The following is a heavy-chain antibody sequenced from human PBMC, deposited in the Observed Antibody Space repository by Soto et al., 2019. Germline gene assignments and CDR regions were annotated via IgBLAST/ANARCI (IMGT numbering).Heavy chain of an antibody. CDR3: TSLRSEDYYYYYMDV. CDR1: AYSNTIYG. CDR2: ISAYNGKA. V-gene: IGHV1-18*01. Sequence: QVQLVQSGAEVKKPGASVKVSCKASAYSNTIYGINWVRQAPGQGLEWMGWISAYNGKAHYAQKVQDRLTVTTDTSTSTAYIELRSLRSDDTAVYYCTSLRSEDYYYYYMDVWGKGTTVTVSS. J-gene: IGHJ6*03.